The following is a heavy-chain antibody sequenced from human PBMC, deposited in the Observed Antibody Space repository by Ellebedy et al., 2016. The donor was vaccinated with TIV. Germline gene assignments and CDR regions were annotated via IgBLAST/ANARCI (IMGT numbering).Heavy chain of an antibody. D-gene: IGHD2-2*01. CDR3: ARGLKDIVVVPAY. V-gene: IGHV1-69*04. Sequence: SVKVSXKASGGTFSSYAISWVRQAPGQGLEWMGRIIPILGIANYAQKFQGRVTMTRNTSISTAYMELSSLRSEDTAVYYCARGLKDIVVVPAYWGQGTLVTVSS. CDR1: GGTFSSYA. CDR2: IIPILGIA. J-gene: IGHJ4*02.